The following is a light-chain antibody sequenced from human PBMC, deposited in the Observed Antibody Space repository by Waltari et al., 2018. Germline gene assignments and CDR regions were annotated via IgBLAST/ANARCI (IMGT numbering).Light chain of an antibody. CDR1: NLGSKF. V-gene: IGLV3-21*01. CDR3: QVWDSSDDHYI. Sequence: SHELTQPPSVSVSPGQTARLTCGGDNLGSKFVHWYQQKPAQAPVVVIYYDRDRPSGIPERFSGSKSGNTATLTISGVEAGDEADYYCQVWDSSDDHYIFGVGTRLTVL. CDR2: YDR. J-gene: IGLJ1*01.